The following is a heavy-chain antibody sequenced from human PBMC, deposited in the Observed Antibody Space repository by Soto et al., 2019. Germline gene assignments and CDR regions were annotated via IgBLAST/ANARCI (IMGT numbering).Heavy chain of an antibody. CDR3: ARTAAAGKYYYGVDV. V-gene: IGHV1-2*06. Sequence: ASVKVSCKASGYIFTDYYMHCVRQAPGQELGWMGRINPNSGGTNYAQKFQGRVTMTRDTSISTAYLQWSSLKASDTAIYYCARTAAAGKYYYGVDVWGQGTTVTVSS. J-gene: IGHJ6*02. CDR1: GYIFTDYY. D-gene: IGHD6-13*01. CDR2: INPNSGGT.